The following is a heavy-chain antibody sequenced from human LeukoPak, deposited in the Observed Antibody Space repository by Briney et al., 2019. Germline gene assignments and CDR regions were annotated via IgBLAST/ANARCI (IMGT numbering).Heavy chain of an antibody. CDR1: GFTFSSYA. Sequence: GGSLRLSCAASGFTFSSYAMSWVRQAPGKGLEWVSAISGSGGSTYYADSVKGRFTISRDNSKSTLYLQMNSLRAEDTAVYYCAKGTSYNWNDGWFDPWGNGILVTVSS. V-gene: IGHV3-23*01. CDR3: AKGTSYNWNDGWFDP. CDR2: ISGSGGST. J-gene: IGHJ5*02. D-gene: IGHD1-20*01.